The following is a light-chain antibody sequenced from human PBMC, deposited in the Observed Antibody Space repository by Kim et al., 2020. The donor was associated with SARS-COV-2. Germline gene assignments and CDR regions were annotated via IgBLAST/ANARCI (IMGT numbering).Light chain of an antibody. J-gene: IGKJ1*01. CDR2: GAS. V-gene: IGKV3-20*01. CDR1: QSVASPY. CDR3: QQYGSTPQT. Sequence: SPGERATRSCRASQSVASPYLAWYQQKPGQAPRLVMQGASSRATGIPDRFSGSGSGTDFTLTIDGLEPEDFAVYFCQQYGSTPQTFGQGTKVDIK.